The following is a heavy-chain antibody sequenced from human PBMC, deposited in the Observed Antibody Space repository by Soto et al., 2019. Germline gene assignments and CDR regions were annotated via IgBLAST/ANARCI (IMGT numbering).Heavy chain of an antibody. J-gene: IGHJ5*02. CDR3: ARHVSHSSSWYLGS. V-gene: IGHV4-34*01. CDR1: GGSFSGYY. D-gene: IGHD6-13*01. Sequence: PSETLSLTCAVYGGSFSGYYWSWIRQPPGKGLEWIGEINHSGSTNYNPSLKSRVTISVDTSKNRFSLKLNSVTAADTAVYYCARHVSHSSSWYLGSWGQGTLVTVSS. CDR2: INHSGST.